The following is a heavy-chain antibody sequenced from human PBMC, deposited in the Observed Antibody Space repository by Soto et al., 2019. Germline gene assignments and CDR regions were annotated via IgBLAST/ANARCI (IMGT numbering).Heavy chain of an antibody. J-gene: IGHJ4*02. CDR2: INPSGGST. V-gene: IGHV1-46*01. D-gene: IGHD3-10*01. CDR1: GYTFTSYY. CDR3: ARDHLGWDYYGSGSSPTPHY. Sequence: QVQLVQSGAEVKKPGASVKVSCKASGYTFTSYYMHWVRQAPGQGLEWMGIINPSGGSTSYAQKFQGRVTMTRDTSTSTVYMELSSLRSEDTAVYYCARDHLGWDYYGSGSSPTPHYWGQGTLVTVSS.